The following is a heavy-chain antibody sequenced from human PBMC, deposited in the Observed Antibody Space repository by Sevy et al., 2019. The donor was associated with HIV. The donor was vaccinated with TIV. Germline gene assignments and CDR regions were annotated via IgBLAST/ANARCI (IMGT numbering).Heavy chain of an antibody. V-gene: IGHV3-7*01. CDR2: INHNGSVT. CDR1: GFSLSSYW. Sequence: GGSLRLSCAASGFSLSSYWMNWVRQTPGKGLEWVANINHNGSVTYYVDFVKGRFTISRDNTRNLLYLQMTSLRVEDTALYYCVRAVATNGSFWGQGTLVTVSS. D-gene: IGHD2-15*01. CDR3: VRAVATNGSF. J-gene: IGHJ4*02.